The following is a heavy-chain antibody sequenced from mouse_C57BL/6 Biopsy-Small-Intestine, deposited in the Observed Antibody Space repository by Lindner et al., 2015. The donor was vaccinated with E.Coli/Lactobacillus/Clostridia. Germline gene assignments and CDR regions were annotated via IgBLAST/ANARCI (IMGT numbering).Heavy chain of an antibody. CDR1: GYAFSSYW. D-gene: IGHD1-1*01. J-gene: IGHJ1*01. V-gene: IGHV1-80*01. CDR2: IYPGDGDN. CDR3: ARTTSGFFDV. Sequence: VQLQESGAELVKPGASVKISCKASGYAFSSYWMNWVKQRPGKGLEWIGQIYPGDGDNNYNGKFKSKASLTVDKSSSTAYMQLSSLTSEDSAVYFCARTTSGFFDVWGAGTTVTVSS.